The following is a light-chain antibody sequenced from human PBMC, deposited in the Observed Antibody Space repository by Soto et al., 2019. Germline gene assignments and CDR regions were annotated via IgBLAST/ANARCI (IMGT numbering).Light chain of an antibody. CDR3: QQYHNWPIT. J-gene: IGKJ5*01. CDR1: QSVSSH. V-gene: IGKV3-15*01. Sequence: ESVFAQSPATPSLSPGERATLSLRASQSVSSHLAWYQQKPGQAPRLLMYGTSTRATGIPARFSGSGSGTEFTLTISSLQSEDLAVYYCQQYHNWPITFGQGTRLEI. CDR2: GTS.